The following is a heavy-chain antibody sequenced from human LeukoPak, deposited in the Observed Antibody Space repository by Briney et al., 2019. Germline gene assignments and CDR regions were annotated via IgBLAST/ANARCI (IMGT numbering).Heavy chain of an antibody. J-gene: IGHJ4*02. CDR1: GLTFSSSD. Sequence: PGGSLRLSCSVSGLTFSSSDMHWVRQAPGKALEYVSAITFHGRDTYYADSVTGRFTISRDNSKDTLYLQMSNLRPEDTAIYYCVKVGISTYDHWGQGTLVTVSS. CDR3: VKVGISTYDH. D-gene: IGHD2/OR15-2a*01. V-gene: IGHV3-64D*06. CDR2: ITFHGRDT.